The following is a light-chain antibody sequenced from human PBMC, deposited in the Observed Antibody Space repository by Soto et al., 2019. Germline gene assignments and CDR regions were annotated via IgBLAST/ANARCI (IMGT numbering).Light chain of an antibody. CDR1: QSTSVH. CDR2: AAS. J-gene: IGKJ2*01. CDR3: QQSYITPYT. Sequence: DIQMTQSPSSLSASVGDTVTITCRASQSTSVHLNWFQQKPGKVPKLLIYAASNLQSRVPSSFSGSGSETDVALTISSLQPEDFASYSRQQSYITPYTIGQGTKLQLK. V-gene: IGKV1-39*01.